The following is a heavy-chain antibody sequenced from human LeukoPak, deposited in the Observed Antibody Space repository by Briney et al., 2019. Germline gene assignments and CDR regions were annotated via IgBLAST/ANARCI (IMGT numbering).Heavy chain of an antibody. V-gene: IGHV3-23*01. J-gene: IGHJ4*02. CDR1: GFTYNTYA. D-gene: IGHD3-22*01. CDR3: AIDYDSNGYYCLRNTDY. Sequence: GGSLRLSCVASGFTYNTYAMNWVRQAPGKGLQWVSLINGSGRTTYYADSVKGRFTISRDNSKTTQYLQMNSLRAEDTAVYYCAIDYDSNGYYCLRNTDYWGQGTLVTVSS. CDR2: INGSGRTT.